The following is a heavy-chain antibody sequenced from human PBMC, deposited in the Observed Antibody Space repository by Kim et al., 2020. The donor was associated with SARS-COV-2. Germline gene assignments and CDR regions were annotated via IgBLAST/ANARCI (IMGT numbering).Heavy chain of an antibody. CDR2: ISSSSSTI. J-gene: IGHJ6*02. CDR1: GFTFSSYS. Sequence: GGSLRLSCAASGFTFSSYSMNWVRQAPGKGLEWVSYISSSSSTIYYADPVKGRFTISRDNAKNSRYVQMNSLRDEDTAVYYRARELDYDYVWGSDRYTSSSSYYYYGMDVWGQGTTVTVSS. CDR3: ARELDYDYVWGSDRYTSSSSYYYYGMDV. D-gene: IGHD3-16*02. V-gene: IGHV3-48*02.